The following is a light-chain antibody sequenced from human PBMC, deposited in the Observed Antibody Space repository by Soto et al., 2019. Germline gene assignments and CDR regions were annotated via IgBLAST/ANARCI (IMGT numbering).Light chain of an antibody. J-gene: IGKJ2*01. CDR3: QQYGSSPPMYT. CDR2: GAS. CDR1: QSVSSSS. Sequence: EIVLTQSPGTLSLSPGERATLSCRASQSVSSSSLAWYQQKPGQAPRLLIYGASSRATGIPDRFSGSGSGTKFTLTISRLEPEDFAVYYCQQYGSSPPMYTFGQGTTLEIK. V-gene: IGKV3-20*01.